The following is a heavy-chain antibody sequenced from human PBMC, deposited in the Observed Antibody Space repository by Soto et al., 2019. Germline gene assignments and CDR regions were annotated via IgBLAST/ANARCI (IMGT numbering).Heavy chain of an antibody. CDR3: AKDQGVDRATSYYYYGMDV. V-gene: IGHV3-30*18. Sequence: QVQLVESGGGVVQPGRSLRLSCAASGFTFSSYGMHWVRQAPGKGLEWVAVISYDGSNKYYADSVKGRFTISRDNSKNTLYLQMNSLRAEDTAVYYCAKDQGVDRATSYYYYGMDVWGQGTTVTVSS. J-gene: IGHJ6*02. CDR1: GFTFSSYG. CDR2: ISYDGSNK. D-gene: IGHD5-12*01.